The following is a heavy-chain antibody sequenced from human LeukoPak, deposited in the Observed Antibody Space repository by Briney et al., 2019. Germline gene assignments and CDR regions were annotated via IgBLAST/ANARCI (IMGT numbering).Heavy chain of an antibody. CDR2: VYNSGTT. CDR1: GGFTSPYK. Sequence: SETLSLTCTVSGGFTSPYKWNWIRQPPGKGLEWIGFVYNSGTTSYNPSLKNRVTISVDTSKNQFSLKLSSVTAADTAVYYCASAPSIAAHSYYYYYYMDVWGKGTTVTVSS. J-gene: IGHJ6*03. V-gene: IGHV4-59*01. CDR3: ASAPSIAAHSYYYYYYMDV. D-gene: IGHD6-6*01.